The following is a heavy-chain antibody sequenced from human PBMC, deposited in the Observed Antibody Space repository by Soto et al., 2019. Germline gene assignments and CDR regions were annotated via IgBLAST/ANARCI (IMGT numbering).Heavy chain of an antibody. Sequence: QVQLVQSGAEVKKPGSSVKVSCKASGGTFSTYGITWVRQASGQGLEWMGGIIPIFGTIKFAQKFQGRLTITPDESTSTVYMELSSLTSEDTAVYYCASRERVDAFDVWCQGTMVTVSS. CDR2: IIPIFGTI. CDR1: GGTFSTYG. V-gene: IGHV1-69*01. J-gene: IGHJ3*01. D-gene: IGHD1-26*01. CDR3: ASRERVDAFDV.